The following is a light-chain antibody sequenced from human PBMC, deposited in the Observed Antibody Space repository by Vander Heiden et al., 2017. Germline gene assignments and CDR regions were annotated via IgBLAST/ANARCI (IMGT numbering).Light chain of an antibody. Sequence: DIVMTQSPDSLAVSLGERATINCKSSRAILSSSNNKNYLAWYQQKPGQPPKLLLYWASTRESGVPDRFSGSGSGTDFTLTISSLQAEDVAVYHCHQDDVSPHTFGQGTKLEIK. J-gene: IGKJ2*01. CDR3: HQDDVSPHT. CDR2: WAS. V-gene: IGKV4-1*01. CDR1: RAILSSSNNKNY.